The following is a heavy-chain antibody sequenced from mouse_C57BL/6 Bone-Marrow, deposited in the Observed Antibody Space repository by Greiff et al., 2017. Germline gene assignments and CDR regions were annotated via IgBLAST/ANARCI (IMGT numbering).Heavy chain of an antibody. J-gene: IGHJ4*01. CDR1: GFTFSSYA. D-gene: IGHD1-1*01. V-gene: IGHV5-4*03. CDR3: ARARTVEDYAMDY. Sequence: EVKVVESGGGLVKPGGSLKLSCAASGFTFSSYAMSWVRQTPEKRLEWVATISDGGSYTYYPDNVKGRFTISRDNAKNNLYLQMSHLKSEDTAMYYCARARTVEDYAMDYWGQGTSVTVSS. CDR2: ISDGGSYT.